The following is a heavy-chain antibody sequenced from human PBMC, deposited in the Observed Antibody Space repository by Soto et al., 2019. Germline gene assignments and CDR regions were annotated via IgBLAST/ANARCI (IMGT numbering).Heavy chain of an antibody. V-gene: IGHV1-3*01. Sequence: QVQLVQSGAEVKKPGASVKVSCKASGYTFTSYAMHWVRQAPGQRLEWMGWINAGNGNTKYSQKFQGRVTITRDTSASTAYMELSSLRSEDTAVYYCARSHSPVAGKEAHGYGMDVWGQGTTVTVSS. CDR2: INAGNGNT. D-gene: IGHD6-19*01. CDR1: GYTFTSYA. CDR3: ARSHSPVAGKEAHGYGMDV. J-gene: IGHJ6*02.